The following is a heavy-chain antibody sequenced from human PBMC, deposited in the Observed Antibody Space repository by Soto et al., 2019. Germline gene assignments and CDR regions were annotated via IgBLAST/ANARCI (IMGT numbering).Heavy chain of an antibody. CDR2: IIPIFGTA. J-gene: IGHJ4*02. V-gene: IGHV1-69*13. CDR3: AREGLGVIFDY. CDR1: GYIFTNYY. D-gene: IGHD3-10*01. Sequence: SVTVSCKASGYIFTNYYIHWVRQAPGQGLEWMGGIIPIFGTANYAQKFQGRVTITADESTSTAYMELSSLRSEDTAVYYCAREGLGVIFDYWGQGTLVTVSS.